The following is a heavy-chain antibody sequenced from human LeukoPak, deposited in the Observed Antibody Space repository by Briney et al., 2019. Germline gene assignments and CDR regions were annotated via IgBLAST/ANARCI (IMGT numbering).Heavy chain of an antibody. CDR3: ARGGTYYDILTDHPFDY. CDR2: INTNTGNP. J-gene: IGHJ4*02. Sequence: GASVKVSCKASGYTFTSYAMNWVRQAPGQGLEWMGWINTNTGNPTYAQGFTGRFVFSLGTSVSTAYLQISSLKAEDTAVYYCARGGTYYDILTDHPFDYWGQGTLVTVSS. CDR1: GYTFTSYA. V-gene: IGHV7-4-1*02. D-gene: IGHD3-9*01.